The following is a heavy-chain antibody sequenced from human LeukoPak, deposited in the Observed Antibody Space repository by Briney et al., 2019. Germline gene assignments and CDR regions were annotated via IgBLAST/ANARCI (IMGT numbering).Heavy chain of an antibody. D-gene: IGHD2-21*02. CDR1: GFTFSNYY. CDR3: TRGQSYCGADCYSD. J-gene: IGHJ4*02. Sequence: GGSLRLSCAASGFTFSNYYMSWGRQPPGKGLEGGSVMYTGGGRYYGDSVKGRFTISRDNSKNTVFLQMNSLRVEDTALYYCTRGQSYCGADCYSDWGQGTLVTVSS. V-gene: IGHV3-66*01. CDR2: MYTGGGR.